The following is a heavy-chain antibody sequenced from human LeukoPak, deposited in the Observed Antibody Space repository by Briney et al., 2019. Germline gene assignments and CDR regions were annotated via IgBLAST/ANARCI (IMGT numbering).Heavy chain of an antibody. CDR3: ASQTTRRLPIAVADYFDY. V-gene: IGHV3-21*01. CDR1: GFTFSSYS. Sequence: PGGSLRLSCGVSGFTFSSYSMNWVRQAPGKGLEWVSFISTSSSYIYYADSVKGRFTISRGNARNSLYLQMNSLRPEDTAVYYCASQTTRRLPIAVADYFDYWGQGTLVTVSS. CDR2: ISTSSSYI. J-gene: IGHJ4*02. D-gene: IGHD6-19*01.